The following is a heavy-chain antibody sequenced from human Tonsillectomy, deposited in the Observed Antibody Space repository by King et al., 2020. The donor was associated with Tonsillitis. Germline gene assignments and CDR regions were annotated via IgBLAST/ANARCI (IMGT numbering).Heavy chain of an antibody. Sequence: VQLVESGGGLVKPGGSQRLSCAASGFTFSDYYMSWIRQAPGKGLEGVSYISRSGTTIYYADSVKGRFTISRETAKNSLYLQMNSLRAEDTAVYYCARVVDGTVITAGGYYFDYWGQGTLVTVSS. CDR1: GFTFSDYY. J-gene: IGHJ4*02. CDR3: ARVVDGTVITAGGYYFDY. CDR2: ISRSGTTI. D-gene: IGHD3-16*01. V-gene: IGHV3-11*01.